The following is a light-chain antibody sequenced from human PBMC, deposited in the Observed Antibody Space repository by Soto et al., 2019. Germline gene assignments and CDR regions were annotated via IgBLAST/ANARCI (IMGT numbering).Light chain of an antibody. J-gene: IGKJ4*01. V-gene: IGKV3-20*01. CDR1: QSVNNNF. CDR2: DAS. Sequence: ELVLTQSPGTLSLSPGERATLSCRASQSVNNNFLAWYQQKPGQAPRLLIYDASSRATGIPDRFSGSGSGTDFTLPISRLEPEDFAVYSCQQYVTSPRTFGGGTKVEIK. CDR3: QQYVTSPRT.